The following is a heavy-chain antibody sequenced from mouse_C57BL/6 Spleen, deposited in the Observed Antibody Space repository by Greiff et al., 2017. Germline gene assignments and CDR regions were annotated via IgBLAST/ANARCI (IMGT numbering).Heavy chain of an antibody. Sequence: QVHVKQPGAELVKPGASVKLSCKASGYTFTSYWMHWVKQRPGQGLEWIGMIHPNSGSTNYNEKFKSKATLTVDKSSSTAYMQLSSLTSEDSAVYYCARSPYYYGSSLASYYFDYWGQGTTLTVSS. V-gene: IGHV1-64*01. CDR1: GYTFTSYW. J-gene: IGHJ2*01. CDR2: IHPNSGST. D-gene: IGHD1-1*01. CDR3: ARSPYYYGSSLASYYFDY.